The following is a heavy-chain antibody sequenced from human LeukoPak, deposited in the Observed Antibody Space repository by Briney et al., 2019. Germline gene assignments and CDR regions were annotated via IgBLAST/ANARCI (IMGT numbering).Heavy chain of an antibody. J-gene: IGHJ4*02. CDR1: GGSISSYY. Sequence: SETLSLTCTVSGGSISSYYWSWIRQPPGKGLEWIGYIYYSGSTNYNPSLKSRVTISVDTSKNQFSLKLGSVTAADTAIYYCARARGYSYAYDYWGQGTLVTVSS. CDR3: ARARGYSYAYDY. V-gene: IGHV4-59*01. D-gene: IGHD5-18*01. CDR2: IYYSGST.